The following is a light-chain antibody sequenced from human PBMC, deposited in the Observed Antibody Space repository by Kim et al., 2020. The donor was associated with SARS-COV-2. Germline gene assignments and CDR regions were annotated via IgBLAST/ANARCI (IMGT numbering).Light chain of an antibody. CDR3: CSYAGSYTV. CDR2: DVS. J-gene: IGLJ2*01. V-gene: IGLV2-11*03. Sequence: QSVTFSSTTTSNVVGDYYCFSYYQQHPGKPTILMIYDVSRPPSVVPGRFAGSTSGNAAFLTFSWLQPEEEADYCCCSYAGSYTVFGGGTQLTVL. CDR1: SNVVGDYYC.